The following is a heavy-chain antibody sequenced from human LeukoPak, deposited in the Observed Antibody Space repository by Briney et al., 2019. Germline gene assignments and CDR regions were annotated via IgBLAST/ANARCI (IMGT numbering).Heavy chain of an antibody. V-gene: IGHV3-21*01. J-gene: IGHJ4*02. CDR2: ISSSSSYI. Sequence: GGSLRLSCAASGFTFNSYSMNWVRQAPGKGLEWVSSISSSSSYIYYADSVKGRFTISRDNAKNSLYLQMNSLRAEDTAVYYCAREAAAAGFDYWGQGTLVTGSS. CDR1: GFTFNSYS. D-gene: IGHD6-13*01. CDR3: AREAAAAGFDY.